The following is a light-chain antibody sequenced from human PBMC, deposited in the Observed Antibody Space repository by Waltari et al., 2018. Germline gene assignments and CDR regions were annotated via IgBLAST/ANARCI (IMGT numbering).Light chain of an antibody. V-gene: IGLV3-1*01. CDR3: QVWDGITSTGV. CDR2: EDT. J-gene: IGLJ3*02. Sequence: SYELTQPPSVSVSSGQTAIITCSGDKLGDKYVCWYQQKPGQSPVLIIYEDTMRPSGIPERFSRSNSGNTVTLTISGTQTLDEADYYWQVWDGITSTGVFGGGTRLTVL. CDR1: KLGDKY.